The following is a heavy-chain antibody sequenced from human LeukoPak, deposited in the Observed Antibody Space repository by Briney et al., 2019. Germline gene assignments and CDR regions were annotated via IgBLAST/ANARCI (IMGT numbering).Heavy chain of an antibody. CDR3: ASTVGGGWYEAFDI. D-gene: IGHD6-19*01. V-gene: IGHV6-1*01. CDR2: THYRSKWYN. CDR1: GDSVSSNSAA. Sequence: SQTLSLTCAISGDSVSSNSAAWNWIRQSPSRGLEWLGRTHYRSKWYNDYAVSVKSRITINPDTSKNQFSLQLNSVTPEDTAVYYSASTVGGGWYEAFDIWGQGTMVTVSS. J-gene: IGHJ3*02.